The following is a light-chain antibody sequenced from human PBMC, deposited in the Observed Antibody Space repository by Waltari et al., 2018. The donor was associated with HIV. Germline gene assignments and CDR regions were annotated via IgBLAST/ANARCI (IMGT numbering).Light chain of an antibody. V-gene: IGKV1-39*01. J-gene: IGKJ5*01. CDR1: QNIKTL. CDR2: GVS. Sequence: QLTQSPSSLSASLGDKVTITCRASQNIKTLLNWYQMRPGKAPRILIYGVSGLPAGVPSRFTGGGSGSDFTLTINNLQPEDFASYFCQQTYSVSITFGPGTRVEI. CDR3: QQTYSVSIT.